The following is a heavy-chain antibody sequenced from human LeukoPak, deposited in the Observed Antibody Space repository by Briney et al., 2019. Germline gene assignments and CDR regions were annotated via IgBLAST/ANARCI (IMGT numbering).Heavy chain of an antibody. J-gene: IGHJ4*02. D-gene: IGHD3-10*01. CDR1: GFTFSNYN. V-gene: IGHV3-21*01. Sequence: GGSLRLSCAASGFTFSNYNMNWVRQAPGKGLEWVSSISGSSSFIYYADSMKGRFTISRDNAKNSLFLQMNSLRVDDTAVYYCAKDGTRGIRFGKIPHYFDYWGQGTLVTVSS. CDR3: AKDGTRGIRFGKIPHYFDY. CDR2: ISGSSSFI.